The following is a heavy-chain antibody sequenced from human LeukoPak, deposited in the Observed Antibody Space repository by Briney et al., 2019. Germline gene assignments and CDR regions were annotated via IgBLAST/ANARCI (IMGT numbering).Heavy chain of an antibody. CDR3: VRVWRGYYFDS. CDR2: VRNKANTYST. Sequence: PGGSLRLSCAASGFIFSDHHMDWVRQAPAKGLEWVGRVRNKANTYSTNYAASVKGIFSITRDDSMNSVYLQMNSLKTEDTAVYYCVRVWRGYYFDSWGQGSLVTVSS. CDR1: GFIFSDHH. V-gene: IGHV3-72*01. D-gene: IGHD3-10*01. J-gene: IGHJ4*02.